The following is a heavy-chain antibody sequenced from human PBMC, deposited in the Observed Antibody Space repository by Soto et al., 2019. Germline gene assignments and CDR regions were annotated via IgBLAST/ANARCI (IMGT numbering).Heavy chain of an antibody. CDR3: APDQAAAGYISRYFQY. CDR2: IIGSGGTT. V-gene: IGHV3-23*01. J-gene: IGHJ1*01. D-gene: IGHD6-13*01. CDR1: GFTFSIYA. Sequence: EVQLLESGGGLVQPEGSLRLSCAASGFTFSIYAMSWVRQAPGKGLEWVSGIIGSGGTTYYADSVKGRFTISRDNSKNTLYLQVNSLRDEDTAVYYCAPDQAAAGYISRYFQYWVQCTLVTVSS.